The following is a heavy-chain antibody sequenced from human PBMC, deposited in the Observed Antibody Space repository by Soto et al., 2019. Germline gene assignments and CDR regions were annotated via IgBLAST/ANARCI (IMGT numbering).Heavy chain of an antibody. CDR2: ISSDGGKA. J-gene: IGHJ4*02. CDR1: GFTVSYFG. Sequence: QVQLVESGGGVVQPGRSLRLSCAASGFTVSYFGLHWVRQAPGKGLEWVAFISSDGGKAYYADSMKGRFTISRDNSQNTMDLQMNSLKPEDTAVYYCGRDWAGNYDYWGQGALVTVSS. V-gene: IGHV3-30-3*01. CDR3: GRDWAGNYDY. D-gene: IGHD1-7*01.